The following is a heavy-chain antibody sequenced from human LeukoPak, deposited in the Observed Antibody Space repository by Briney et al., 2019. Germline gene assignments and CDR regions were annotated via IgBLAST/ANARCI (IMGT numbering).Heavy chain of an antibody. V-gene: IGHV4-39*01. Sequence: SETLSLTCTVSGDSISSSNSYWGWIPQPPGKGLECLGSIYYSGSSYYRPSLRSRVTVSIDTSKNQYSLKLSSVTAADTAIYYCARQRAGFGVVSHWGQGTLVTVSS. CDR1: GDSISSSNSY. J-gene: IGHJ4*02. D-gene: IGHD3-3*01. CDR3: ARQRAGFGVVSH. CDR2: IYYSGSS.